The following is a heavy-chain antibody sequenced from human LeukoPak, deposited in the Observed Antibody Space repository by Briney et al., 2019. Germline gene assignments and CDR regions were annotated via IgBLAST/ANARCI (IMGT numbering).Heavy chain of an antibody. CDR3: ARELGYCSGGSCYLGALIDY. D-gene: IGHD2-15*01. J-gene: IGHJ4*02. CDR2: ISAYNGNT. CDR1: GYTFTSYG. V-gene: IGHV1-18*01. Sequence: ASVKVSCKASGYTFTSYGISWVRQAPGQGLEWMGWISAYNGNTNYAQKLQGRVTMTTDTSTSTAYMELRSLRSDDTAVYYCARELGYCSGGSCYLGALIDYWGQGTLVTVSS.